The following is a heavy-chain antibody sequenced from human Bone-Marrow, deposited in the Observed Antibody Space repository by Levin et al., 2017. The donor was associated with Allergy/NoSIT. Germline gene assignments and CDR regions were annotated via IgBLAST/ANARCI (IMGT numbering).Heavy chain of an antibody. J-gene: IGHJ4*02. V-gene: IGHV3-74*01. CDR1: GFIFSDYW. D-gene: IGHD6-19*01. CDR2: LNGDGTTS. CDR3: LRSGERSGWAFDN. Sequence: PGGSLRLSCAASGFIFSDYWMHWVRQVPGKGLVWVARLNGDGTTSNYADSVKGRFTISRDNARDTVFLQMRSVRVEDTAVYFCLRSGERSGWAFDNWGQGLRVTVSS.